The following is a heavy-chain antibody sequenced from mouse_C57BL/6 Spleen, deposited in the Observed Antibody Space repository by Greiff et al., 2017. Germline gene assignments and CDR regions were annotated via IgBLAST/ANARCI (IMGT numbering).Heavy chain of an antibody. V-gene: IGHV1-82*01. D-gene: IGHD2-4*01. CDR3: ARWDYDYDWYFDV. CDR1: GYAFSSSW. J-gene: IGHJ1*03. CDR2: IYPGDGDT. Sequence: VKLMESGPELVKPGASVKISCKASGYAFSSSWMNWVKQRPGKGLEWIGRIYPGDGDTNYNGKFKGKATLTADKSSSTAYMQLSSLTSEDSAVYFCARWDYDYDWYFDVWGTGTTVTVSS.